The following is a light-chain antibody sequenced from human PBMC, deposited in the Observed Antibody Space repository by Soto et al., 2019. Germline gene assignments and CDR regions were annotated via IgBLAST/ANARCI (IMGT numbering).Light chain of an antibody. J-gene: IGKJ4*01. Sequence: EIVLTQSPGTLSLSPGERATLSCRASQSVSSSYLAWYQQKPGQAPRLLIYGASSRATGIPDRFSGSGSGTDFTLTISRLEPGDFAVYYCQQYGSSRALTFGGGTKVEIK. CDR2: GAS. V-gene: IGKV3-20*01. CDR1: QSVSSSY. CDR3: QQYGSSRALT.